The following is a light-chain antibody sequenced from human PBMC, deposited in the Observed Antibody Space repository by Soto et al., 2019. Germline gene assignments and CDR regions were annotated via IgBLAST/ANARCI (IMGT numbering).Light chain of an antibody. Sequence: DIVITQSPDSLAVSLGERATINCKSSQSVLYSYNNKNYLSWYQQRPGQPPKLLIYWASTRDSGVPARFSGSGSGTDFALKISRVEAEDVGVYYCMQGTHWPITFGQGTRLEIK. CDR2: WAS. CDR3: MQGTHWPIT. CDR1: QSVLYSYNNKNY. V-gene: IGKV4-1*01. J-gene: IGKJ5*01.